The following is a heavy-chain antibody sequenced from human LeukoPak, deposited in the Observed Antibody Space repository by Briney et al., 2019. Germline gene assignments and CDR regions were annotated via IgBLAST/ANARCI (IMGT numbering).Heavy chain of an antibody. CDR2: IIGSGGST. V-gene: IGHV3-23*01. J-gene: IGHJ4*02. D-gene: IGHD6-13*01. Sequence: PGGSLRLSCAASGFTFSSYAMSWVRQAPGKGLEWVSAIIGSGGSTYYADSVKGRFTISRDNSKNTLYLQMNSLRAEDTAVYYCAKDVFLSSWYLRPFDYWGQGTLVTVSS. CDR1: GFTFSSYA. CDR3: AKDVFLSSWYLRPFDY.